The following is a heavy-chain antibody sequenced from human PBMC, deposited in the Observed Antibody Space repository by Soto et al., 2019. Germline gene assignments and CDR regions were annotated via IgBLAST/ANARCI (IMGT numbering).Heavy chain of an antibody. J-gene: IGHJ4*02. CDR1: GGSISSYY. CDR2: IYYSGSI. V-gene: IGHV4-59*01. D-gene: IGHD1-1*01. Sequence: PSETLSLTCTVSGGSISSYYWSSIRQPPGKGLEWIGYIYYSGSINYSPSLKSRVTISVDTSKNQVSLKVHSVTAADTAVYYCARLVDRNWYPFFFDYWGQGTQVTVSS. CDR3: ARLVDRNWYPFFFDY.